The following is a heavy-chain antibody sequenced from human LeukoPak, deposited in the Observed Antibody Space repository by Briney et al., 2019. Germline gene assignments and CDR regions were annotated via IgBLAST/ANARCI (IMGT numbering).Heavy chain of an antibody. CDR3: ERHNDSSGYYPSYFDY. CDR1: GGSICISSYY. CDR2: IYYSGST. D-gene: IGHD3-22*01. Sequence: SETLSLTCAVSGGSICISSYYWGWIRQPPGKGLEWIWSIYYSGSTYYNPSLKSRVTTSVDTSKNQFSLKLNAVTAADTAVYYCERHNDSSGYYPSYFDYWGQGTLVTVSS. J-gene: IGHJ4*02. V-gene: IGHV4-39*01.